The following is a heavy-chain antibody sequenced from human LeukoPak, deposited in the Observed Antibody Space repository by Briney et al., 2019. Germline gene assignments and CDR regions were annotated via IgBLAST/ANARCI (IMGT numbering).Heavy chain of an antibody. CDR2: ISGSGGST. Sequence: GGSLRLSCAASGFTFTNYAMSWVRQAPGKGMEWVSGISGSGGSTYYADSVKGRLTISRDNSKNTLYLQMNSLRAEDTAIYYCARDPRRVVPAAFFFDYWGQGTLVTVSS. CDR3: ARDPRRVVPAAFFFDY. V-gene: IGHV3-23*01. CDR1: GFTFTNYA. J-gene: IGHJ4*02. D-gene: IGHD2-2*01.